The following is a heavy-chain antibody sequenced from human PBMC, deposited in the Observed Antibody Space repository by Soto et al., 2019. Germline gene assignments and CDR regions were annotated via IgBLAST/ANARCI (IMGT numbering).Heavy chain of an antibody. CDR3: ARDYGPYGGSFGTSGMDV. J-gene: IGHJ6*02. Sequence: PGGSLRLSCAASGFTFSSYWMSWVRQAPGKXLEWVANIKQDGSEKYYVDSVKGRFTISRDNAKNSLYLQMNSLRAEDTAVYYCARDYGPYGGSFGTSGMDVWGQGTTVTVSS. CDR2: IKQDGSEK. V-gene: IGHV3-7*01. D-gene: IGHD5-12*01. CDR1: GFTFSSYW.